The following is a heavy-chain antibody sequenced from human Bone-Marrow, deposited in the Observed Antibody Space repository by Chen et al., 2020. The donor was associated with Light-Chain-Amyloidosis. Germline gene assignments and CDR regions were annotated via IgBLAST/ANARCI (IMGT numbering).Heavy chain of an antibody. V-gene: IGHV1-18*04. Sequence: QVQLVQSGAEVKKPGASVKVSCKASGDSFSMYGIAWVRQAPGQGLEWMGWLRFYNGHTNKAQKVQGRVTVTIDISITTAYMEVRRLTSDDTVIYDGVKDNAKQGALPGTWGQGTLVTVSS. CDR1: GDSFSMYG. CDR2: LRFYNGHT. CDR3: VKDNAKQGALPGT. D-gene: IGHD1-7*01. J-gene: IGHJ4*02.